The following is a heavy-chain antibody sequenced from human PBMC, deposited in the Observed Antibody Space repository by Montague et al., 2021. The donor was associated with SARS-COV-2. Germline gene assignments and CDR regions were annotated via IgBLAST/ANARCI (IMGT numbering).Heavy chain of an antibody. CDR2: XDWDDEK. Sequence: PVLVKPTQTLTLICTFSGFSLSTSGMRASWIRQPPGKALEWLARXDWDDEKFYSTSLKTRLTISKDTSKNQVVLTMTNMDPVDTATYYCARSYYDILTAYYTPFDYWGQGTLVTVSS. V-gene: IGHV2-70*04. D-gene: IGHD3-9*01. J-gene: IGHJ4*02. CDR3: ARSYYDILTAYYTPFDY. CDR1: GFSLSTSGMR.